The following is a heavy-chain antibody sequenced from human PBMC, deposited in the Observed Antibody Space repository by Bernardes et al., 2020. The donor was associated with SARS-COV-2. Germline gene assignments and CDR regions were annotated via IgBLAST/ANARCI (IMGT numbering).Heavy chain of an antibody. D-gene: IGHD3-22*01. J-gene: IGHJ5*02. CDR1: GYTFTSYD. CDR3: ARFQYYYDSSGYSNWFDP. Sequence: ASVKVSCKASGYTFTSYDINWVRQATGQGLEWMGWMNPNSGNTGYAQKFQGRVTMTRNTSISTAYMELSSLRSEDTAVYYCARFQYYYDSSGYSNWFDPWGQGTLVTVS. V-gene: IGHV1-8*01. CDR2: MNPNSGNT.